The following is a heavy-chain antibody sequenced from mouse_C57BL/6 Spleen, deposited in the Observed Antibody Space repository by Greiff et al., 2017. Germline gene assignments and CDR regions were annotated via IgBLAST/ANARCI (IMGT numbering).Heavy chain of an antibody. CDR1: GFTFSNYW. CDR2: IRLKSDNYAT. J-gene: IGHJ2*01. CDR3: TGPQLGWGRDY. Sequence: EVKLMESGGGLVQPGGSMKLSCVASGFTFSNYWMNWVRQSPEKGLEWVAQIRLKSDNYATHYAESVKGRFTISRDDSKSSVYLQMNNLRAEDTGIYYCTGPQLGWGRDYWGQGTTLTVSS. V-gene: IGHV6-3*01. D-gene: IGHD4-1*02.